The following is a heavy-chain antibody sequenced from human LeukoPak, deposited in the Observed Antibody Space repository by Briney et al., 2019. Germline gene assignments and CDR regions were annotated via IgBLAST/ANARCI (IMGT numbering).Heavy chain of an antibody. CDR1: GFTFSRYG. J-gene: IGHJ4*02. Sequence: GGSLRLSCAASGFTFSRYGMHWVRQAPGKGLEWVAVISYDGTNKFYADSVKGRFTLSRDNSKNTLYLEMNSLRADDTAVYYCARGVAVAGKNFDYWGQGTLVTVSS. V-gene: IGHV3-30*03. D-gene: IGHD6-19*01. CDR3: ARGVAVAGKNFDY. CDR2: ISYDGTNK.